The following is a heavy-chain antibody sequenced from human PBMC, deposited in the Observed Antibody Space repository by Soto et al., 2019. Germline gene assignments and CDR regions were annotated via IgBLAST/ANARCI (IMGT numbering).Heavy chain of an antibody. V-gene: IGHV3-30*18. CDR2: ISYDGSNK. CDR3: AKDMVRGDGMDV. J-gene: IGHJ6*02. D-gene: IGHD3-10*01. Sequence: QVQLVESGGGVVQPGRSLRLSCAASGFTFSSYGMHWVRQAPGKGLEWVAVISYDGSNKYYADSVKGRFTISRDNSKNTLYLQMYSLRAEDTAVYYCAKDMVRGDGMDVWGQGTTVTVSS. CDR1: GFTFSSYG.